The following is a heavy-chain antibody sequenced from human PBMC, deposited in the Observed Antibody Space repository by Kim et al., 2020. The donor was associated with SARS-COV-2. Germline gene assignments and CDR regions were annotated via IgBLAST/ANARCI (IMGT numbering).Heavy chain of an antibody. CDR2: K. CDR3: AHRRLGWSFDY. D-gene: IGHD3-3*01. J-gene: IGHJ4*02. V-gene: IGHV2-5*01. Sequence: KRYSPPLKRRLTITQDTSKNQVVLTMTNMDPVDTATYYCAHRRLGWSFDYWGQGTLVTVSS.